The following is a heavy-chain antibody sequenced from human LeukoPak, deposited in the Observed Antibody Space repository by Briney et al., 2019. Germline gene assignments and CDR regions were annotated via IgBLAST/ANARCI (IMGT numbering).Heavy chain of an antibody. V-gene: IGHV5-51*01. Sequence: GESLKISCKGSGYSFASYWIGWVRQMPGKGLEWMGLIYPVDSDTRYSPSFQGQVTISADKSISTAYLQWSSLKASDTAMYYCARSFYYGSGSFVYFQHWGQGTLVTVSS. J-gene: IGHJ1*01. CDR2: IYPVDSDT. CDR3: ARSFYYGSGSFVYFQH. CDR1: GYSFASYW. D-gene: IGHD3-10*01.